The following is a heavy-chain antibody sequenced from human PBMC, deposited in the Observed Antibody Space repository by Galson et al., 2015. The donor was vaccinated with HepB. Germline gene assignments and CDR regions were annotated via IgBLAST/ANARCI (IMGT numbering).Heavy chain of an antibody. D-gene: IGHD5-18*01. Sequence: SVKVSCKASGYTFTSYGINWVRQAPGQGLEWMGWISGYNGNSNYAQKLQGRVTMTTDTSTSTANMELRSLRSDDTAVYYCARDLRLGIQVWPEGYWGQGTLVTVSS. J-gene: IGHJ4*02. CDR3: ARDLRLGIQVWPEGY. CDR1: GYTFTSYG. V-gene: IGHV1-18*01. CDR2: ISGYNGNS.